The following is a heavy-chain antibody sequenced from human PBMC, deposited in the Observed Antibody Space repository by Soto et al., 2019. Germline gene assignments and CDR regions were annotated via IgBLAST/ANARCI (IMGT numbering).Heavy chain of an antibody. Sequence: SETLSLTCAVYGGSFSGYYWSWIRQPPGKGLEWIGEINHSGSTNYNPSLKSRVTISVDTSKNQFSLKLSSVTAADTAVYYCARVAAVATYYYGMDVWGQGTTVTVSS. V-gene: IGHV4-34*01. CDR3: ARVAAVATYYYGMDV. CDR1: GGSFSGYY. J-gene: IGHJ6*02. CDR2: INHSGST. D-gene: IGHD6-19*01.